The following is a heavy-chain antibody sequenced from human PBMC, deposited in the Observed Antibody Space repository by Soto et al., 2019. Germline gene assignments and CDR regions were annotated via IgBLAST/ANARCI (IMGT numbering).Heavy chain of an antibody. CDR1: GFTFSSYE. V-gene: IGHV3-48*03. CDR3: XRVIDKMIATRPDPFDI. J-gene: IGHJ3*02. D-gene: IGHD6-6*01. Sequence: GGSLRLSCAASGFTFSSYEMNWVRQAPGKGLEWVSYISSSGSTIYYADSVKGRFTISRDNAKNSLYLQMNSLRAEDTAVYYCXRVIDKMIATRPDPFDIWGQGTMVTVSS. CDR2: ISSSGSTI.